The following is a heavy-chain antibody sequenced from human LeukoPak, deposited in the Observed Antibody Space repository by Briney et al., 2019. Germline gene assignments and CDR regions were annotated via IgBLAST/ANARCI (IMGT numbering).Heavy chain of an antibody. CDR2: IYTSGST. J-gene: IGHJ6*03. V-gene: IGHV4-61*02. D-gene: IGHD6-13*01. CDR1: GGSISSSTYF. CDR3: ARDFAAAGPQPGADYYMDV. Sequence: SETLSLTCSVSGGSISSSTYFWSWIRQPAGKGLEWIGRIYTSGSTNYNPSLKSRVTISVDTSKNQFSLKLSSVTAADTAVYYCARDFAAAGPQPGADYYMDVWGKGTTVTVSS.